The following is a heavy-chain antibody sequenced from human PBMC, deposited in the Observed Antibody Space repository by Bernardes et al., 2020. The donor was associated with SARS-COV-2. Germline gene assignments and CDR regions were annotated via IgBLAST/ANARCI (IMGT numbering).Heavy chain of an antibody. J-gene: IGHJ4*02. CDR2: INTDGSET. Sequence: GSLRLSCATSGFTFTNYNVHWVRQAPGKGLVWVSRINTDGSETTYADSVKGRFTISRDDAKNTVYLQMNSLKAEDTAVYYCARDRNWILFDYWGQGTLVTVSS. D-gene: IGHD2-2*03. CDR1: GFTFTNYN. V-gene: IGHV3-74*01. CDR3: ARDRNWILFDY.